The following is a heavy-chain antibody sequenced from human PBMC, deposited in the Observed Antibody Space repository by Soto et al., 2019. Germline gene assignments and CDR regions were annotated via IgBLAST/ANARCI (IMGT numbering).Heavy chain of an antibody. V-gene: IGHV3-9*01. Sequence: VQLVESGGGLVQPGRSLRLSCAASGFTFDDYAMHWVRQAPGKGLEWVSGISWNSGSIGYADSVKGRFTISRDNAKNSLYLQMNSLRAEDTALYYCAKDYSGDYIWGSYRGYFDYWGQGTLVTVSS. CDR1: GFTFDDYA. CDR2: ISWNSGSI. CDR3: AKDYSGDYIWGSYRGYFDY. J-gene: IGHJ4*02. D-gene: IGHD3-16*02.